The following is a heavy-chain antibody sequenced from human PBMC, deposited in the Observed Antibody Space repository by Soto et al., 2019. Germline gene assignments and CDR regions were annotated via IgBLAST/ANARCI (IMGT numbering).Heavy chain of an antibody. V-gene: IGHV3-30-3*01. J-gene: IGHJ4*02. CDR1: GFTFSSYA. D-gene: IGHD5-18*01. CDR3: ARGIYSYGAYYFDY. Sequence: QVQLVESGGGVVQPGRSLRLSCAASGFTFSSYAMHWVRQAPGKGLEWVAVISDDGSNKYYADSVKGRFTISRDNSKNTLYLHMNSLRAEDTAVYYCARGIYSYGAYYFDYWGQGTLVTV. CDR2: ISDDGSNK.